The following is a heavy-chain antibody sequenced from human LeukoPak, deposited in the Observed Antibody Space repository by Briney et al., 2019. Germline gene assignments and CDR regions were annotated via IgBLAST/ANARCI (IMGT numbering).Heavy chain of an antibody. J-gene: IGHJ4*02. CDR1: GFTFSSYA. V-gene: IGHV3-23*01. Sequence: GGSLRLSCAASGFTFSSYAMSWVRQAPGKGLEWVSAISGSGGSTYYADSVKGRFTISRDNSKNTLYLQMNCLRAEDTAVYYCAKDQLWFGELLAFFDYWGQGTLVTVSS. CDR3: AKDQLWFGELLAFFDY. D-gene: IGHD3-10*01. CDR2: ISGSGGST.